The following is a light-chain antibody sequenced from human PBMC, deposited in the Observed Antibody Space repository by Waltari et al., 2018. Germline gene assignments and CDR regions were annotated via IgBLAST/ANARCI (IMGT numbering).Light chain of an antibody. Sequence: DVVMTQSPLSLPVTLGQPVSISCWSSQSLVHRDGSTYLNWFHQRPGQSPRRLSYRVSNRESGVPDRFSGSGAGSDFTLIISRVEAEDVGVYFCMQGTHWPPSFGGGTKVEIK. CDR3: MQGTHWPPS. CDR2: RVS. J-gene: IGKJ4*01. V-gene: IGKV2-30*02. CDR1: QSLVHRDGSTY.